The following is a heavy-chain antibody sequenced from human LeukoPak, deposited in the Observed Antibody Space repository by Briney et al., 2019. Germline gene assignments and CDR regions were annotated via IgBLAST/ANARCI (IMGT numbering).Heavy chain of an antibody. Sequence: SETLSLTCTVSGGSISSYYWSWVRQPPGKGLEWMGYIYYSGSTNYNPSLKSRVTISVDTSKNQFSLKLSSGTAADTAVYYCARTAAGHLIDYWGQGTLVTVSS. CDR1: GGSISSYY. CDR3: ARTAAGHLIDY. CDR2: IYYSGST. J-gene: IGHJ4*02. V-gene: IGHV4-59*01. D-gene: IGHD6-13*01.